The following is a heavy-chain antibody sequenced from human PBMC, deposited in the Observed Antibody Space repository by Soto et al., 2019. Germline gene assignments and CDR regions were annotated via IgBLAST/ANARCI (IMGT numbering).Heavy chain of an antibody. D-gene: IGHD3-3*01. CDR3: AKDGFGGASDY. V-gene: IGHV3-23*01. Sequence: EVQLLESGGGFAQPGGSLRLSCAASGFTFSSYAMHWVRQAPGRGLEWASTISGSGTNIYYADSVQGRFTISRDNSQNTLFLQMTSLRVDDAATYYCAKDGFGGASDYWGQGTHVTVSS. J-gene: IGHJ4*02. CDR2: ISGSGTNI. CDR1: GFTFSSYA.